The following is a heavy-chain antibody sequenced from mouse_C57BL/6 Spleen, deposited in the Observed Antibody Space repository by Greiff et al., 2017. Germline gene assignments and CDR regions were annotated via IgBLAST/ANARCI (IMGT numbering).Heavy chain of an antibody. CDR3: ARGLDYYAMDY. D-gene: IGHD4-1*01. Sequence: EVKLVESGGGLVKPGGSLKLSCAASGFTFSDYGMHWVRQAPEKGLEWVAYISSGSSTIYYADTVKGRFTISRDNAKNTLFLQMTSLRSEDTAMYYCARGLDYYAMDYWGQGTSVTVSS. V-gene: IGHV5-17*01. J-gene: IGHJ4*01. CDR2: ISSGSSTI. CDR1: GFTFSDYG.